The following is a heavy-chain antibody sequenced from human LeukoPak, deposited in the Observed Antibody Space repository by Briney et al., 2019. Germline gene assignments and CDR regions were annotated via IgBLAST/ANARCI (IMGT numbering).Heavy chain of an antibody. D-gene: IGHD3-10*01. CDR3: ARGPSRITMVRGNYYYYGMDV. CDR2: ISSSSSYI. Sequence: PGGSLRLSCTASGFTFGDYAMSWFRQAPGKGLEWVSSISSSSSYIYYADSVKGRFTISRDNAKNSLYLQMNSLRAEDTAVYYCARGPSRITMVRGNYYYYGMDVWGQGTTVTVSS. CDR1: GFTFGDYA. V-gene: IGHV3-21*01. J-gene: IGHJ6*02.